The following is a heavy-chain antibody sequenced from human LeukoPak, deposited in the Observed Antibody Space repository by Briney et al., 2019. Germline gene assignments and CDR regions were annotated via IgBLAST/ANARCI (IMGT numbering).Heavy chain of an antibody. V-gene: IGHV3-23*01. J-gene: IGHJ4*02. Sequence: GGSLRLSCAVSGFTFSSYAITCVRQAPGKGLEWVSGISGSGGSTYYADSVKGRFTISRDNSKNTLYLQMNSLRAEDTAVYYCAGSERSSWNEMGYWGQGTLVTVSS. CDR1: GFTFSSYA. CDR3: AGSERSSWNEMGY. D-gene: IGHD6-13*01. CDR2: ISGSGGST.